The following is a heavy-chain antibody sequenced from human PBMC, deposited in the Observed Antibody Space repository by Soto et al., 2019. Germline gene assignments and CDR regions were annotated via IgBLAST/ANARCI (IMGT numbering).Heavy chain of an antibody. D-gene: IGHD6-6*01. CDR2: INPNSGGT. V-gene: IGHV1-2*02. CDR3: ARDRMGRDSISSRDYYYYYGMDV. Sequence: ASVKVSCKASGYTFTGYYMHWVRQAPGQGLEWMGWINPNSGGTNYAQKFQGRVTMTRDTSISTAYMELSRLRSDDTAVYYRARDRMGRDSISSRDYYYYYGMDVWGQGTTVTVSS. CDR1: GYTFTGYY. J-gene: IGHJ6*02.